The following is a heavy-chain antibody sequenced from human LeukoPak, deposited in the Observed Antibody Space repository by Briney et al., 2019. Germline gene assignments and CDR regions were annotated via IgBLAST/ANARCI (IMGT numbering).Heavy chain of an antibody. CDR2: FSDSDYGT. D-gene: IGHD2-21*01. J-gene: IGHJ4*02. CDR3: AKEETTHSLYCVGTCYIFDY. Sequence: GGSLRLSCAASGFTFSSYAMSWVRQAPGKGLEWVSTFSDSDYGTYYADSVKGRFTISRDNSKNTLYLQMNSLRAEDSAVYYCAKEETTHSLYCVGTCYIFDYWGQGTLVTVSS. V-gene: IGHV3-23*01. CDR1: GFTFSSYA.